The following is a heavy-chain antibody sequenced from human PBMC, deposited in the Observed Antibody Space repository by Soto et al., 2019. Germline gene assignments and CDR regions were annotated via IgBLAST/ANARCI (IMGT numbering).Heavy chain of an antibody. V-gene: IGHV4-4*07. J-gene: IGHJ5*02. D-gene: IGHD3-10*01. CDR2: IYTSGST. Sequence: LSLTCTVSGGSISSYYWSWIRQPAGKGLEWIGRIYTSGSTNYNPSLKSRVTMSVDTSKNQFSLKLSSVTAADTAVYYCARDHSITMVRGVMVPDWFDPWGQGTLVTVSS. CDR3: ARDHSITMVRGVMVPDWFDP. CDR1: GGSISSYY.